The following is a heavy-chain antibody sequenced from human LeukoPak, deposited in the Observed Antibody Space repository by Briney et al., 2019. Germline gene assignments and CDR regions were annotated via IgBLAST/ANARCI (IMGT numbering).Heavy chain of an antibody. Sequence: GGSLRLSCAASGFTFSSYRMNWVRQAPGKGLEWVSYISSSSSTINYADSVKGRFTISRDNSKTSLYLQMNSLRAEDTAVYYCAKCSREPRGYARWELMRPCDYWGEGALVTVCS. CDR2: ISSSSSTI. J-gene: IGHJ4*02. CDR1: GFTFSSYR. V-gene: IGHV3-48*01. D-gene: IGHD4-23*01. CDR3: AKCSREPRGYARWELMRPCDY.